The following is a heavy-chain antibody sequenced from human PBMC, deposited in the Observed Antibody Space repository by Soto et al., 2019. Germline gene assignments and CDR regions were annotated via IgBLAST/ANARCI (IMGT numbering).Heavy chain of an antibody. D-gene: IGHD6-19*01. V-gene: IGHV1-2*04. CDR2: INPNSGGT. CDR1: GYTFTGYY. J-gene: IGHJ6*02. Sequence: QVQLVQSGAEVKKPGASVKVSCKASGYTFTGYYMHWVRQAPGQGLEWMGWINPNSGGTNYAQKFQGWVNMTRDTSISTAYMELSRLRSDDTAVYYCARDRRVSGWYAHKDYYGMDVWGQGTTVTVSS. CDR3: ARDRRVSGWYAHKDYYGMDV.